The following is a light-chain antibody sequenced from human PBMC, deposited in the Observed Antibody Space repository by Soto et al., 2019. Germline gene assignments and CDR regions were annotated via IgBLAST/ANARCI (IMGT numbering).Light chain of an antibody. J-gene: IGKJ1*01. CDR3: QQYITYPWT. CDR2: KAS. V-gene: IGKV1-5*03. CDR1: QSISSW. Sequence: DIPMTQSPSTLSASVGDRVTITCRASQSISSWLAWYQQKPGKAPKLLMYKASSLEGGVPSRFSGSGSGTEFTLTISSLQPDDSATYFCQQYITYPWTFGQETKVEIK.